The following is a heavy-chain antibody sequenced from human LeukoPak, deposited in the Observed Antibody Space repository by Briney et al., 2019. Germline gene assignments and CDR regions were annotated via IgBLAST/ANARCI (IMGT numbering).Heavy chain of an antibody. D-gene: IGHD3-3*01. V-gene: IGHV3-48*03. J-gene: IGHJ5*02. Sequence: PGGSLRLSCAASGFTFSSFDMTWVRQAPGKGLQWVSYISSSGGTKYYTDSVKGRFTISRDNAKNSLDLQMNSLRAEDTAVYHCARRAPITIFGVLITYNWFDPWGQGTLVTVSS. CDR2: ISSSGGTK. CDR3: ARRAPITIFGVLITYNWFDP. CDR1: GFTFSSFD.